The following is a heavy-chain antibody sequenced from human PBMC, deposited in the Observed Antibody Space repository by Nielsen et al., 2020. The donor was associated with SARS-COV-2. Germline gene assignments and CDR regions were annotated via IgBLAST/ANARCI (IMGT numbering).Heavy chain of an antibody. CDR1: GFTFDDYG. CDR2: INWNGGST. CDR3: VAVAGTGY. J-gene: IGHJ4*02. Sequence: GESLTISCAASGFTFDDYGMSWVRQAQGKGLEWVSGINWNGGSTGYADSVKGRFTISRDNAKNSMYLQMNSLRAEDTALYHCVAVAGTGYWGQGTLVTVSS. D-gene: IGHD6-19*01. V-gene: IGHV3-20*01.